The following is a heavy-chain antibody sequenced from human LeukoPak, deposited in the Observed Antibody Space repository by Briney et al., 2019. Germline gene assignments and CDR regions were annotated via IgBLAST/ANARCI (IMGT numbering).Heavy chain of an antibody. Sequence: ASVKVSCKASGYTFTGYYMHWVRQAPGQGLEWMGWINPNSGGTNYAQKFQGRVTMTRDTPISTAYMELSRLRSDDTAVYYCASVAAAGDSDYYYGMDVWGQGTTVTVS. CDR3: ASVAAAGDSDYYYGMDV. V-gene: IGHV1-2*02. J-gene: IGHJ6*02. D-gene: IGHD6-13*01. CDR1: GYTFTGYY. CDR2: INPNSGGT.